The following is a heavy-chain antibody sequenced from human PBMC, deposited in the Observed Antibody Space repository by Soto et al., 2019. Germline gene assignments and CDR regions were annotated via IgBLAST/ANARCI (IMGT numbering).Heavy chain of an antibody. CDR1: GFTFSNYA. CDR3: AREKYCSSTSCYEIDY. CDR2: ISSSGDSP. J-gene: IGHJ4*02. Sequence: PGGSLRLSWAASGFTFSNYAMIWVRQAPGKGLEWVSAISSSGDSPYYADSVKGRFTISRDNSKNTLYLQMNSLRAEDTAVYYCAREKYCSSTSCYEIDYWGQGTLVTVSS. V-gene: IGHV3-23*01. D-gene: IGHD2-2*01.